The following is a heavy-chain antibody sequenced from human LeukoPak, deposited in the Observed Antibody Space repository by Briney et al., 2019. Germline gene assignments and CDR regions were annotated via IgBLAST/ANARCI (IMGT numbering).Heavy chain of an antibody. Sequence: PGRSLRLSCAASGFTFSSYGMHWVRQAPGKGLEWVAVIWYDGSNKYYADSVKGRFTISRDNSKNTLYLQMDSLRAEDTAVYYCARDGGARYFDYWGQGTLVTVSS. CDR3: ARDGGARYFDY. D-gene: IGHD3-16*01. CDR2: IWYDGSNK. V-gene: IGHV3-33*01. CDR1: GFTFSSYG. J-gene: IGHJ4*02.